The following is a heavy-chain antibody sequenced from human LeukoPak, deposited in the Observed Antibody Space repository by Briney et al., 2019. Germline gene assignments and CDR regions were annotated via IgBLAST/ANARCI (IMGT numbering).Heavy chain of an antibody. Sequence: ASVKVSCKASGYTFLSYGISWVRQAPGHGLEWMGWISGYNGNTNYAQKLQGRVTVTTDTSTSTAYMELRSLRSDDTAVYYCARDLKYYYDSSGPRVFDYWGQGTLVTVSS. D-gene: IGHD3-22*01. CDR2: ISGYNGNT. J-gene: IGHJ4*02. V-gene: IGHV1-18*01. CDR3: ARDLKYYYDSSGPRVFDY. CDR1: GYTFLSYG.